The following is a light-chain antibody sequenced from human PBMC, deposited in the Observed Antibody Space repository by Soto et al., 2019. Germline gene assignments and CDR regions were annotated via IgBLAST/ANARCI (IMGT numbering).Light chain of an antibody. J-gene: IGLJ3*02. Sequence: QSALTQPPSASGSPGQSVTISCTGTSSDVGGYNYVSWYQQHPGTPPKLMIYEVSKRPSGVPDRFSGSKSGNTASLPVSGLQAEDEADYYYSSYAGSNNLVFGGGTKVTVL. CDR3: SSYAGSNNLV. CDR1: SSDVGGYNY. V-gene: IGLV2-8*01. CDR2: EVS.